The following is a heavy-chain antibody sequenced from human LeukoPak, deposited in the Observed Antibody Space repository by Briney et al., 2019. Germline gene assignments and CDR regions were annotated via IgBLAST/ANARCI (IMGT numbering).Heavy chain of an antibody. V-gene: IGHV1-46*01. CDR2: INPSGGST. Sequence: EASVKVSCKASGYTFTSYYMHWVRQAPGQGLEWMGIINPSGGSTSYAQKFQGRVTMTRDTSTSTVYMELSSLRSEDTAVYYCARASVYGSGTYYYYYGMDAWGQGTTVTVSS. D-gene: IGHD3-10*01. CDR1: GYTFTSYY. CDR3: ARASVYGSGTYYYYYGMDA. J-gene: IGHJ6*02.